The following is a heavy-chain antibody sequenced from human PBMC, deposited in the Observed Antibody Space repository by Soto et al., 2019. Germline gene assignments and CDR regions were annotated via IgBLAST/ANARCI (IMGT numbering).Heavy chain of an antibody. CDR2: IYYTGST. V-gene: IGHV4-39*01. Sequence: QLQLQESGPGLVKPSETLSLTCTVSGGSVSSSSYYWGWIRQPPGKGLEWIGTIYYTGSTYYNPSLKSRVTTSADTSKNQFSLKLSSVTAADTAVYYCARLRGRRYYDSSGYYFGYFDYWGQGNLVTVSS. J-gene: IGHJ4*02. CDR1: GGSVSSSSYY. CDR3: ARLRGRRYYDSSGYYFGYFDY. D-gene: IGHD3-22*01.